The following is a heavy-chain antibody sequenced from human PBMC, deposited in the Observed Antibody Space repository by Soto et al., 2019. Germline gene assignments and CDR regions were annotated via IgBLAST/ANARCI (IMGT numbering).Heavy chain of an antibody. CDR3: AKVSMPDHYSDTLFDY. V-gene: IGHV3-23*01. CDR1: GFSFSRYA. J-gene: IGHJ4*02. D-gene: IGHD2-15*01. CDR2: FSAGGRA. Sequence: QLLESGGGLVQPGGSLRLSCEASGFSFSRYALSWVRQAPGKGLEWVSTFSAGGRAYYADSVKGRFTIAKDTSKNTLHLQASSLRAEDTAVYYCAKVSMPDHYSDTLFDYWGQGTRVTVSS.